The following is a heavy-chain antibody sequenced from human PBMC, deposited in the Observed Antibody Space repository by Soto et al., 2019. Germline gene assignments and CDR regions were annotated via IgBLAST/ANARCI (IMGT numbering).Heavy chain of an antibody. D-gene: IGHD3-22*01. Sequence: QVQLVESGGGVVQPGRSLSLSCAASGFTLSSYGMHWVRQAPGNGLEWVAVIWCDGSNKYYADSVKGRFTISRDNSKNTRYLLMNSLRAEDTAVYYCARDNHYDSSADYWGQGTLVTVSS. CDR2: IWCDGSNK. CDR1: GFTLSSYG. CDR3: ARDNHYDSSADY. V-gene: IGHV3-33*01. J-gene: IGHJ4*02.